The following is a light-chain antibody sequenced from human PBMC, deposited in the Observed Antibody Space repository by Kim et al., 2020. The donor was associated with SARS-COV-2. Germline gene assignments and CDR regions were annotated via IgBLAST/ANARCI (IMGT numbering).Light chain of an antibody. V-gene: IGLV3-9*01. CDR2: RDG. Sequence: VGLGQTARTTGGGNNIGSKNVHWDQQKPGQAPVLVIYRDGDPPSGIPERFSGSNSGNTATLTLSRAQAGDEADYYCQVWDSSAVIFGGGTQLTVL. J-gene: IGLJ2*01. CDR1: NIGSKN. CDR3: QVWDSSAVI.